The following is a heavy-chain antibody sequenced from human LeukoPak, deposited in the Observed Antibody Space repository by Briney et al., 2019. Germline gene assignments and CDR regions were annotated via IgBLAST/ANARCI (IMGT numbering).Heavy chain of an antibody. CDR1: GYTFTSYA. V-gene: IGHV1-3*03. Sequence: ASVKVSCKASGYTFTSYAMHWVRQAPGQRLEWMGWINAGNGNTKYSQEFQGRVTITRDTSASTTYMELSSLRAEDTAVYYCARKQNAGWYAFDIWGQGTMVTVSS. J-gene: IGHJ3*02. D-gene: IGHD2-15*01. CDR3: ARKQNAGWYAFDI. CDR2: INAGNGNT.